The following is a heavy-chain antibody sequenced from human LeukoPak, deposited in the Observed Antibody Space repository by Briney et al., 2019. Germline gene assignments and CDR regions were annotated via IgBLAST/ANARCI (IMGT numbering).Heavy chain of an antibody. V-gene: IGHV3-30-3*01. CDR2: ISYDGSNK. J-gene: IGHJ4*02. Sequence: PGGSLRLSCAASGFTFSSYAMHWVRQAPGKGLEWVAVISYDGSNKYYADSVKGRFTISRDNSKNTLYLQMNSLRAEDTAVYYCARGDFGSRPYYFDYWGQGTLVTVSS. D-gene: IGHD2-15*01. CDR3: ARGDFGSRPYYFDY. CDR1: GFTFSSYA.